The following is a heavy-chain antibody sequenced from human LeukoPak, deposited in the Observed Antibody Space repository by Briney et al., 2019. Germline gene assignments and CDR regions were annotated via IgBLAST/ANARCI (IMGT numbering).Heavy chain of an antibody. J-gene: IGHJ6*02. Sequence: SGTLSLTCAVSGGSISSSNWWSWVRQPPGKGLEWIGYIYYSGSTNYNPSLKSRDTISVDTSKNQFSLKLSSVTAADTAVYYCARYPGIAVAGTYYYYGMDVWGQGTTVTVSS. V-gene: IGHV4-4*02. CDR1: GGSISSSNW. D-gene: IGHD6-13*01. CDR3: ARYPGIAVAGTYYYYGMDV. CDR2: IYYSGST.